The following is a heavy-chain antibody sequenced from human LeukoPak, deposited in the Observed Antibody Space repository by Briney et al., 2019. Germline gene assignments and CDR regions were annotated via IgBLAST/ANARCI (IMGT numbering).Heavy chain of an antibody. CDR3: AKQGMNDYDSDGYYYHFFDY. CDR1: RFNFSTHA. CDR2: IRGGGDNS. Sequence: GGSLRLSCAVFRFNFSTHAMSWVRQAPGKGLEWVSTIRGGGDNSYYSDSVKGRLTVSKDISKKTLYLQLNSLRADDTAVYYCAKQGMNDYDSDGYYYHFFDYWGQGTLVTVSS. V-gene: IGHV3-23*01. D-gene: IGHD3-22*01. J-gene: IGHJ4*02.